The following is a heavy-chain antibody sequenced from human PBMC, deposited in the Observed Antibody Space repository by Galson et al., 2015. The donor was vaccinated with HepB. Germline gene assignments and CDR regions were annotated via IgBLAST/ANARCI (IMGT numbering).Heavy chain of an antibody. D-gene: IGHD4-17*01. CDR3: AKEQGGYGDYEVLFDY. CDR1: GFTFSSYG. J-gene: IGHJ4*02. V-gene: IGHV3-30*18. Sequence: SLRLSCAASGFTFSSYGMHWVRQAPGKGLEWVAVISYDGSNKYYADSVKGRFTISRDNSKNTLYLQMNSLRAEDTAVYYCAKEQGGYGDYEVLFDYWGQGTLVTVSS. CDR2: ISYDGSNK.